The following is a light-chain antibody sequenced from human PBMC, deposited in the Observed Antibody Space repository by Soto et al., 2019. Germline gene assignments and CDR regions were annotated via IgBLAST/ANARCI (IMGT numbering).Light chain of an antibody. J-gene: IGLJ1*01. CDR3: SSYAGSNKSV. V-gene: IGLV2-8*01. CDR1: SSDVGGYNY. Sequence: QSVLTQPPSASGSPGQSVTISCTGTSSDVGGYNYVSWYQQYPGKAPKLMIYEVSKRPSGVPDRFSGSKSGNTASLTVSGLQAEDEADYYCSSYAGSNKSVFGTGTKVTAL. CDR2: EVS.